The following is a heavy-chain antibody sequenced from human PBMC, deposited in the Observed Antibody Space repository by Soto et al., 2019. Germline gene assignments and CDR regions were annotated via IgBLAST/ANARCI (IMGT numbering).Heavy chain of an antibody. CDR1: GFTFSSYA. D-gene: IGHD3-10*01. CDR2: ISGSGGST. J-gene: IGHJ6*02. V-gene: IGHV3-23*01. Sequence: PGGSLRLSCAASGFTFSSYAMSWVRQAPGKGLEWVSAISGSGGSTYYAAPVKGRFTISRDNSKNTLYLQMNSLRAEDTAVYYCTTDQRFTKERRFYYGSGSSYYGMDVWGQGTTVTVSS. CDR3: TTDQRFTKERRFYYGSGSSYYGMDV.